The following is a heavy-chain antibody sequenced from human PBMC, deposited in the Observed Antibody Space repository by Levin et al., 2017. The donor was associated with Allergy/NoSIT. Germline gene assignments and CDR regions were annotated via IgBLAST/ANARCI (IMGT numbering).Heavy chain of an antibody. CDR1: GFTFNSYG. V-gene: IGHV3-33*01. CDR2: IWYDGSNE. Sequence: AGGSLRLSCAASGFTFNSYGMHWVRQSPGKGLEWAAAIWYDGSNEYYADSVKGRFTISRDNSKNTLYLQMNSLRVEDTAMYYCARSRGLESIEGTNYDYWGQGTLVTVSS. J-gene: IGHJ4*02. CDR3: ARSRGLESIEGTNYDY. D-gene: IGHD3-10*01.